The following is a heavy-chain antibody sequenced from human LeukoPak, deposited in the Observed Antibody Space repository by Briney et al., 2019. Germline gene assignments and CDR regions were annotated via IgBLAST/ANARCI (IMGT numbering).Heavy chain of an antibody. CDR2: IYYSGST. V-gene: IGHV4-59*01. J-gene: IGHJ4*02. Sequence: SEPLSLTCTVSGGSISSYYWSWIRQPPGKGLEWIGNIYYSGSTNYNPSLKSRVTISVDTSKNQFSLKLTSVTAADTAVYYCARDYYDSGSSALWGQGTLVTVSS. CDR3: ARDYYDSGSSAL. CDR1: GGSISSYY. D-gene: IGHD3-10*01.